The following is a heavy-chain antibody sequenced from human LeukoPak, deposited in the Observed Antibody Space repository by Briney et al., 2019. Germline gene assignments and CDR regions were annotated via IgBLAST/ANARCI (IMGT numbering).Heavy chain of an antibody. V-gene: IGHV1-2*02. CDR2: INPNSGGS. J-gene: IGHJ4*02. CDR1: GYTFTGYY. CDR3: ARMCERTSWRYLYYFDY. D-gene: IGHD2-2*01. Sequence: ASVKVSCKASGYTFTGYYMHWVRQAPGQGLEWMGWINPNSGGSNYAYKLQGRATITRDTSISPAYMELSRRGADDTVVYYVARMCERTSWRYLYYFDYWGQGTLVTVSS.